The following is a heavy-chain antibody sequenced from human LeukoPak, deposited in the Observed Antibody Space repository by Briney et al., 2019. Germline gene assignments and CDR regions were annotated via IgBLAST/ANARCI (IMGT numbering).Heavy chain of an antibody. V-gene: IGHV4-59*01. CDR2: IYYSGNT. CDR3: ARAGHRRDGYNVDN. J-gene: IGHJ4*02. D-gene: IGHD5-24*01. Sequence: SETLSLTCTVSAGSISYYYWGWIRQPPGKGLEWIGYIYYSGNTDYNPSLKSRVTMSVDTSRNQFSLRLTSVTAADTAVYYCARAGHRRDGYNVDNCGQGTLVTVSS. CDR1: AGSISYYY.